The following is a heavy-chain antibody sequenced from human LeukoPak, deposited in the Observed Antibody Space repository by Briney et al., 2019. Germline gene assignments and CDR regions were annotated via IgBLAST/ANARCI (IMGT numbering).Heavy chain of an antibody. Sequence: GGSLRLSCAASRFTFSSYSMNWVRQAPGKGLEWVSSISSSSSYIYYADSVKGRFTISRDNAKNSLYLQMNSLRAEDTAVYYCAPYYYDSSGSLRYWGQGTLVTVSS. D-gene: IGHD3-22*01. V-gene: IGHV3-21*01. CDR2: ISSSSSYI. CDR1: RFTFSSYS. CDR3: APYYYDSSGSLRY. J-gene: IGHJ4*02.